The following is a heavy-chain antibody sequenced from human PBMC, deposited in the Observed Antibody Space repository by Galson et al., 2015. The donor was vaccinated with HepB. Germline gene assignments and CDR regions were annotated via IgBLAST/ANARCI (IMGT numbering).Heavy chain of an antibody. CDR1: GGSISNYY. Sequence: ETLSLTCTVSGGSISNYYWSWIRQPPGKGLEWIGYVSYSGGTNYNPSLKSRLTISVDTSRKQFSLKLSSVTAADTAVYYCARHGRLGELSLQGFDYWGQGSLVAVSS. D-gene: IGHD3-16*02. CDR2: VSYSGGT. V-gene: IGHV4-59*08. CDR3: ARHGRLGELSLQGFDY. J-gene: IGHJ4*02.